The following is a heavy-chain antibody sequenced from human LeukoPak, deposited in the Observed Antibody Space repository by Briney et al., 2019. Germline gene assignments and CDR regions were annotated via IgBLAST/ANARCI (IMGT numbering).Heavy chain of an antibody. CDR2: MNPNSGNT. J-gene: IGHJ4*02. CDR3: ARVSQTPAYYYTSGYYYHGY. Sequence: GASVKVSCKASGYTFSAYDINWVRQATGQGLEWMGWMNPNSGNTGFAQKFRGRVTMTRDTSINTAYMELSNLRSEDTAVYYCARVSQTPAYYYTSGYYYHGYWGQGTRVTVSS. V-gene: IGHV1-8*01. D-gene: IGHD3-22*01. CDR1: GYTFSAYD.